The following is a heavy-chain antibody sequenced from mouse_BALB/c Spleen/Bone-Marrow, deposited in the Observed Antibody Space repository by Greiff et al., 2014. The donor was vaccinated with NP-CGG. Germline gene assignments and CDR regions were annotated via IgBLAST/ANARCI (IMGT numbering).Heavy chain of an antibody. D-gene: IGHD2-4*01. CDR1: GYTFSAYV. Sequence: EVKLVESGPELVKPGASVKMSCKASGYTFSAYVMHWVQQKPGQGLEWIGYINPYNDGTKYNEKFKGKATLTSDKSSSTAYMELSSPTSEDSAVYYCAREGGLRGGDYDAMDYWGQGTSVTVSS. J-gene: IGHJ4*01. V-gene: IGHV1-14*01. CDR3: AREGGLRGGDYDAMDY. CDR2: INPYNDGT.